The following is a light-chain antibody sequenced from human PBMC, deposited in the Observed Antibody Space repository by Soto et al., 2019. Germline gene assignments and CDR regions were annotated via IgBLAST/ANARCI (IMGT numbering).Light chain of an antibody. CDR2: GAS. Sequence: MTQSPSTLSASVGDRVTISCRASQSISTWLAWYQQKPGQAPRLLIFGASTRVTGIPARFSGSGSGTEFTLTITSLQSDDFAIYYCQQYNNWPEYTFGPGTKLEIK. CDR1: QSISTW. CDR3: QQYNNWPEYT. J-gene: IGKJ2*01. V-gene: IGKV3-15*01.